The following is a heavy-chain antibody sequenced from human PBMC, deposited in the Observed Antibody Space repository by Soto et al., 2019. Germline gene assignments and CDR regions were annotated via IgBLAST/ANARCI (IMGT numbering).Heavy chain of an antibody. CDR3: ARLYYYDSSGYYYFALRAFDI. D-gene: IGHD3-22*01. Sequence: GGSLRLSCAASGFTFSNYWMHWVRQAPGKGLLWVARINRDGSTTTYVDSVKGRFTISRDNAKNSLFLQMNSLRAEDTAVYYCARLYYYDSSGYYYFALRAFDIWGQGTMVTVSS. CDR2: INRDGSTT. CDR1: GFTFSNYW. J-gene: IGHJ3*02. V-gene: IGHV3-74*03.